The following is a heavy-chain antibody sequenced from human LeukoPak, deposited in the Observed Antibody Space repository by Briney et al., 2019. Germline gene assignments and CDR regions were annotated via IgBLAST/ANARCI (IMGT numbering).Heavy chain of an antibody. J-gene: IGHJ4*02. CDR2: IYPGDSDT. V-gene: IGHV5-51*01. Sequence: GESLKIPCKGSGYTFTSFWIGWVRQMPGKGLEWMGIIYPGDSDTTYSPSFQGQVTISADRSITTAYLQWSSLKASDTAMYYCARRYYWGSSDYFDYWGQGTPVTVSS. D-gene: IGHD7-27*01. CDR1: GYTFTSFW. CDR3: ARRYYWGSSDYFDY.